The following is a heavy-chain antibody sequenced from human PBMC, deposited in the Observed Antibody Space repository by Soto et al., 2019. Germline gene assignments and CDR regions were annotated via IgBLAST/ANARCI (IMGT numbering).Heavy chain of an antibody. V-gene: IGHV4-30-4*01. D-gene: IGHD6-13*01. CDR3: AISKKVRSSSWYEFSY. Sequence: PSETLSLTCTVSGGSISSGDYYWSWIRQPPGKGLEWIGYIYYSGSTYYNPSLKSRVTISVDTSKNQFSLKLSSVTAADTAVYYSAISKKVRSSSWYEFSYWGQGTLVTVSS. CDR2: IYYSGST. CDR1: GGSISSGDYY. J-gene: IGHJ4*02.